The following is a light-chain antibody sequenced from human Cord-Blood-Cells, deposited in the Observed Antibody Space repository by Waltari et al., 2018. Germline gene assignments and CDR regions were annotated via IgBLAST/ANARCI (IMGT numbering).Light chain of an antibody. CDR1: SSDVGSYNL. CDR3: SSYAGSSTYV. CDR2: EVS. J-gene: IGLJ1*01. V-gene: IGLV2-23*02. Sequence: QSALTQPASVSGSPGQSITISCTGTSSDVGSYNLVSWYQKHPGKAHKLMIYEVSKRPSGVSNRFSGSKSGNTASLTIAGLQAEDEADYYCSSYAGSSTYVFGTGTKVTVL.